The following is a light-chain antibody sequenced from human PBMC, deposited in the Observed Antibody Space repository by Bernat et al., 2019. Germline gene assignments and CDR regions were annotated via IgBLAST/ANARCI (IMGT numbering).Light chain of an antibody. V-gene: IGLV1-47*01. J-gene: IGLJ1*01. CDR1: SSNIGGNY. Sequence: QSVLTQPPSASGTPGQRVTIPCSGSSSNIGGNYVYWYQQLPGTPPKLLIYRSNQRPSGVPDRFSGSKSGTSASLAISGLRSDDEADYYCAAWDDSLSGYVFGTGTKVTVL. CDR2: RSN. CDR3: AAWDDSLSGYV.